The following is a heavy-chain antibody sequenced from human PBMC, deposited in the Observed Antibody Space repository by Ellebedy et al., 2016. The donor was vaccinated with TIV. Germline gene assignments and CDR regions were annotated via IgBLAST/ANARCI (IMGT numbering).Heavy chain of an antibody. CDR3: ARDHDTLTGYSIFMDS. CDR2: ISSSGSTV. V-gene: IGHV3-48*04. J-gene: IGHJ4*02. CDR1: GFTFSSHS. Sequence: GGSLRLXXAASGFTFSSHSMNWVRQAPRKGLEWVSYISSSGSTVHYADSVKGRFTISRDNAENSLYLQMNNLRAEDTAVYFCARDHDTLTGYSIFMDSWGQGTLVTVSP. D-gene: IGHD3-9*01.